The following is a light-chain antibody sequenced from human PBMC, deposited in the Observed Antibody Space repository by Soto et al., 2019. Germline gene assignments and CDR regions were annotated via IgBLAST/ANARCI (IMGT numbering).Light chain of an antibody. V-gene: IGLV1-47*02. CDR1: VSNIGTFY. CDR2: AND. Sequence: QSVLTQPPSTSAAPGQGVSISCSGSVSNIGTFYVSWYQHFPGTAPKLLIYANDQRPSGVPDRFSAAKSGTSGSLAISGLQSEDEADYYCTSWDDNLGAVVFGGGTKLTVL. J-gene: IGLJ2*01. CDR3: TSWDDNLGAVV.